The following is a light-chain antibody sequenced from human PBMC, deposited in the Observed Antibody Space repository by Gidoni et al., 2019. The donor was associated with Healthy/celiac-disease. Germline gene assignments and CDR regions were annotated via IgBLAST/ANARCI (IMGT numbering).Light chain of an antibody. Sequence: QSALTQPASVSGSPGQSLTISCTGPRSDVGGYNYVSWYPQHPGKAPKLMIYDASNRPSGVSNRFSGSTSCNTASLTISGLQAEDEAYYYCSSYTSSSWVFGGGTKLTVL. CDR1: RSDVGGYNY. CDR2: DAS. V-gene: IGLV2-14*03. CDR3: SSYTSSSWV. J-gene: IGLJ3*02.